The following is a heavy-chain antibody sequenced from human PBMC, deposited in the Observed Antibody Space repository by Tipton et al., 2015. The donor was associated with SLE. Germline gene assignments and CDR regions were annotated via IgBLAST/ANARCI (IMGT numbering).Heavy chain of an antibody. D-gene: IGHD1-26*01. V-gene: IGHV4-39*01. CDR2: MYFSGSS. J-gene: IGHJ4*02. CDR3: VTKTGSYSDY. CDR1: GDSISSSTYY. Sequence: TLSLTCTVSGDSISSSTYYWGWIRQPPGKGLEWIGNMYFSGSSDYNPSLRSRVTISRDTSRNQFSLKLSSVTAADTAVYYCVTKTGSYSDYWGRGTLLTVSS.